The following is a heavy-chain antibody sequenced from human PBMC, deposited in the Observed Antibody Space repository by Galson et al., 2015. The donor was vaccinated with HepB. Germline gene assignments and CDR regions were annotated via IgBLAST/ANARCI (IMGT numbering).Heavy chain of an antibody. V-gene: IGHV1-8*01. Sequence: SVKVSCKASGYTFTSYDINWVRQATGQGLEWMGWMNPNSGNTGYAQKFQGRVTMTRNTSISTAFMELSRLRSDDTAVYYCARDSVWFGDPAGGYGMDVWGQGTTVTVSS. D-gene: IGHD3-10*01. CDR1: GYTFTSYD. CDR2: MNPNSGNT. CDR3: ARDSVWFGDPAGGYGMDV. J-gene: IGHJ6*02.